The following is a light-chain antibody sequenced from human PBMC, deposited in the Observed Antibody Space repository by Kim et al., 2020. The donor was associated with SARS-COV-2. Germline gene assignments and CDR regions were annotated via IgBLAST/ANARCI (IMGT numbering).Light chain of an antibody. CDR1: QSLSSND. Sequence: EIVLTQSPGTLSLSPGERATLSCRASQSLSSNDLAWYQQKPGQAPRLLMYGASSRANGTPDRFSGRGSGTDFTLSISRLETEDFAVYYCQQYGSSPTFGQGTKLEI. CDR3: QQYGSSPT. V-gene: IGKV3-20*01. J-gene: IGKJ2*01. CDR2: GAS.